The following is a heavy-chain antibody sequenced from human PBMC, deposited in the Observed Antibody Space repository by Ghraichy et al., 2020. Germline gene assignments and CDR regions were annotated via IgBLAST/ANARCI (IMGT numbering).Heavy chain of an antibody. D-gene: IGHD4-11*01. CDR2: ISDSGAST. J-gene: IGHJ4*02. CDR3: ARGSMTTKVMGVY. V-gene: IGHV3-21*04. Sequence: GGSLRLSCAASGFTFNAYAMNWVRQAPGKGLEWVSSISDSGASTYYADSVRGRFTISRDNARNSVYLQVNSLRAEDTAIYYCARGSMTTKVMGVYWGQGALVTVSS. CDR1: GFTFNAYA.